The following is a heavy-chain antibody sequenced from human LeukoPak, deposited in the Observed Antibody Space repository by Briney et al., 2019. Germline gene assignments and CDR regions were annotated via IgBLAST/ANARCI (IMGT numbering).Heavy chain of an antibody. J-gene: IGHJ4*02. CDR1: GFTFSTYW. V-gene: IGHV3-7*05. Sequence: GGPLRLSCAASGFTFSTYWMSWVRQAPGKGLEWVANIKPDGSDKYYVDSVKGRFTISGDNARDSLYLQMNSLSAEDTAVYYCAGQGYCSGGSCHWVMGYWGQGTLVTVSS. CDR3: AGQGYCSGGSCHWVMGY. CDR2: IKPDGSDK. D-gene: IGHD2-15*01.